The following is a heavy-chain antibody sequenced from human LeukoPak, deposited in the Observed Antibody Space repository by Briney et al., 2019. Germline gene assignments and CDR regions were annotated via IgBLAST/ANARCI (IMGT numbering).Heavy chain of an antibody. J-gene: IGHJ6*03. Sequence: GGSLRLSCAASGFTFDDYGMSWVRQAPGKGLEWVSGINWNGGSIGYADSVKGRFTISRDNAKNSLYLQMNSLRAEDTALYHCARWLQLRGHYYYMDVWGKGTTVTVSS. CDR1: GFTFDDYG. CDR2: INWNGGSI. V-gene: IGHV3-20*01. CDR3: ARWLQLRGHYYYMDV. D-gene: IGHD5-24*01.